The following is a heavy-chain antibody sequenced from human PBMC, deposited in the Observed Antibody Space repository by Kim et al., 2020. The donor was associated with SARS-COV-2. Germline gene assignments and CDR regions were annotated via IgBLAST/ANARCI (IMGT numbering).Heavy chain of an antibody. J-gene: IGHJ5*02. D-gene: IGHD3-16*01. V-gene: IGHV3-21*01. CDR3: ARVARLGWFDP. Sequence: YAAASVKSRFTISRDNDRHSLYLQMNSLRAEDTAVYYCARVARLGWFDPWGQGTLVTVSS.